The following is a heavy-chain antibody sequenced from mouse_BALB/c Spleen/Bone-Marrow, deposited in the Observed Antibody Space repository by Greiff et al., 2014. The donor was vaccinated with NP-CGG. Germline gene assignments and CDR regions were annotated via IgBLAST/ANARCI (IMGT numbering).Heavy chain of an antibody. CDR3: ARQGFATSTSWFAY. J-gene: IGHJ3*01. CDR1: GFVFSSYD. V-gene: IGHV5-12-1*01. Sequence: EVKLMESGGGLVKPGGSLKLSCAASGFVFSSYDMSWVRQTPDKRLEWVAFISSGGGRTYYPDTVKGRFTISRDTAKNTLYLQMSSLKSDDTAIYYCARQGFATSTSWFAYWGQGTLVTVSA. CDR2: ISSGGGRT. D-gene: IGHD1-2*01.